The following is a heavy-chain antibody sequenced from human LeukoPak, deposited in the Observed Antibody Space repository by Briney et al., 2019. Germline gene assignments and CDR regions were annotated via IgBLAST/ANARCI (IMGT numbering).Heavy chain of an antibody. V-gene: IGHV3-11*01. CDR2: ISSSVSAV. D-gene: IGHD3-10*01. CDR1: RFTFRDYY. Sequence: PGGSLRLSCAASRFTFRDYYMSWVRPAPGKGLEWVSYISSSVSAVYYADSVRGRFTISRDKARNTLCLQMNRLRAADTAVYYSARVLREGMLAYYYYMDVWGKGTTVT. J-gene: IGHJ6*03. CDR3: ARVLREGMLAYYYYMDV.